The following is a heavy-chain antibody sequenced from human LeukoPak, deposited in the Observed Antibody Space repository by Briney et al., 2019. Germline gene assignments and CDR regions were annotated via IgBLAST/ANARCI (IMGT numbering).Heavy chain of an antibody. Sequence: SETLSLTCAVYGGSFSGYYWSWIRQPPGKGLEWIGEINHSGSTNYNPSLKSRVTISVDTSKNQFSLKLSSVTAADTAVYYCARHFDSYGLVGFDYWGQGTLVTVSS. V-gene: IGHV4-34*01. D-gene: IGHD6-19*01. J-gene: IGHJ4*02. CDR3: ARHFDSYGLVGFDY. CDR1: GGSFSGYY. CDR2: INHSGST.